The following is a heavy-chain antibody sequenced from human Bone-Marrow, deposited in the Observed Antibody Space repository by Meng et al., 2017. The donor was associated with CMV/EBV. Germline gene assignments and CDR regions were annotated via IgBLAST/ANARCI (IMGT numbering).Heavy chain of an antibody. V-gene: IGHV1-69*05. Sequence: SVKVSCKASGGTFSSYAISWVRQAPGQGLEWMGGIIPIFGTANYAQKLQGRVTMTTDTSTSTAYMELRSLRSDDTAVYYCAREDCSSTSCYLYHYYYGMDVWGQGTTVTVSS. CDR2: IIPIFGTA. J-gene: IGHJ6*02. CDR3: AREDCSSTSCYLYHYYYGMDV. CDR1: GGTFSSYA. D-gene: IGHD2-2*01.